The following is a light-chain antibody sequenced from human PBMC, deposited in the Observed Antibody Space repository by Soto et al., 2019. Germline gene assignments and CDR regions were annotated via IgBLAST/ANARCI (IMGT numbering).Light chain of an antibody. V-gene: IGLV2-14*03. CDR3: SSYTTSATLG. CDR1: SSDVGGYKY. J-gene: IGLJ1*01. CDR2: DVS. Sequence: QSVLTQPASVSGSPGQSITISCTGTSSDVGGYKYVSWYQQHPGKAPKLMIFDVSNRPSGISNRFSGSKSGNTASLTISGLQAEDEADYHCSSYTTSATLGFGTGTKVTVL.